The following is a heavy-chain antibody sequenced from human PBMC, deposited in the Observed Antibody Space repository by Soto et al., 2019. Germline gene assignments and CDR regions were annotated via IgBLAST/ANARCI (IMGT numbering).Heavy chain of an antibody. CDR3: VREDGKVGTNSAFDY. J-gene: IGHJ4*02. CDR1: GFTFSTYT. CDR2: INGRGNYI. D-gene: IGHD1-26*01. V-gene: IGHV3-21*01. Sequence: PGGSLRLSCASSGFTFSTYTMNWVRQAPGKGLEWVSSINGRGNYIYYAESVKGRFTISRDNAKNSLYLQMDRLRAEDKALYYCVREDGKVGTNSAFDYWGLG.